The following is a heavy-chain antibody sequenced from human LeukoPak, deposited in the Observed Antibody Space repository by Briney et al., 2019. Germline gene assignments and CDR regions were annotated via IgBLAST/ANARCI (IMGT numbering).Heavy chain of an antibody. Sequence: GGSLRLSCAASGFTFSDYYMSWIRQAPGKGLEWVSYISSSGSTTYYADSVKGRFTISRDNSKNTLYLQMNRLRGEDTAVFYCAKEFHSVSRPQYCFDYWGQGTLVTVSS. V-gene: IGHV3-11*04. J-gene: IGHJ4*02. CDR3: AKEFHSVSRPQYCFDY. CDR2: ISSSGSTT. D-gene: IGHD1-14*01. CDR1: GFTFSDYY.